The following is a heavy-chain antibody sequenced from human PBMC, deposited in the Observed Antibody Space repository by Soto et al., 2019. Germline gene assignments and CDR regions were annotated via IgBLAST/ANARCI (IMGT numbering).Heavy chain of an antibody. Sequence: GGSLRLSCAASEVTFSSYWMSWVRQAPGKGLEWVANIKQDGSEKYYVDSVKGRFTISRDNAKNSLYLQMNSLRAEDTAVYYYARSSGWSPWKDLDYWGQGTLVTVSS. CDR2: IKQDGSEK. D-gene: IGHD6-19*01. CDR1: EVTFSSYW. J-gene: IGHJ4*02. V-gene: IGHV3-7*01. CDR3: ARSSGWSPWKDLDY.